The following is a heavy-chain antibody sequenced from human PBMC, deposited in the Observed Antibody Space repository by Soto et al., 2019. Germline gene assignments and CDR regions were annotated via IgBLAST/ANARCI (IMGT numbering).Heavy chain of an antibody. J-gene: IGHJ6*03. Sequence: ASVKVSCKASGYTLTSYDINWVRQAPGQGLEWMGWMNPNSGNTGYAQKFQGRVTMTRNTSISTAYMELSSLRSEDTAVYYCARGLHWNYYYYMDVWGKGTTVTVSS. CDR2: MNPNSGNT. V-gene: IGHV1-8*01. CDR3: ARGLHWNYYYYMDV. CDR1: GYTLTSYD. D-gene: IGHD3-3*01.